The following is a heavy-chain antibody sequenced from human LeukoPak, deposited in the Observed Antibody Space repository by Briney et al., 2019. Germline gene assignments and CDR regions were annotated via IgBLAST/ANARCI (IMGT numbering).Heavy chain of an antibody. Sequence: ASVKVSCKASGYTFTSYDINWVRQATGQGLEWVGWMNPNSGNTGYAQKFQGRVTITRNTSISTAYMELSSLRSEDTAVYYCARGPRSPAAIANWFDPWGQGTLVTVSS. V-gene: IGHV1-8*03. CDR3: ARGPRSPAAIANWFDP. CDR2: MNPNSGNT. CDR1: GYTFTSYD. J-gene: IGHJ5*02. D-gene: IGHD2-2*01.